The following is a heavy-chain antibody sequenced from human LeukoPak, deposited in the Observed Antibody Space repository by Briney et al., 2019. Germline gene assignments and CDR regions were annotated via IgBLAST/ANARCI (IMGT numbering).Heavy chain of an antibody. Sequence: GGSLRLSCAASGFTFSSYGIHWVRQAPGKGLEWVSFIRFDTSNKYYADSVKGRFTIFRDNSKNTLYLKMNSLRAEDTAVYYCANVGYSNSLLDYWGQGALVTVSS. CDR3: ANVGYSNSLLDY. CDR1: GFTFSSYG. CDR2: IRFDTSNK. V-gene: IGHV3-30*02. J-gene: IGHJ4*02. D-gene: IGHD4-11*01.